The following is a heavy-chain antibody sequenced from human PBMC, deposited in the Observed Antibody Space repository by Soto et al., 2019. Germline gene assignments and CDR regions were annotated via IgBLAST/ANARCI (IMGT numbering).Heavy chain of an antibody. D-gene: IGHD6-19*01. CDR2: ISGSGGST. CDR1: GFTFSSYA. J-gene: IGHJ5*02. Sequence: GGSLRLSCAASGFTFSSYAMSWVRQAPGKGLEWVSAISGSGGSTYYADSVKGRFTISRDNSKNTLYLQMNSLRAEDTAVYYCAKVRSSGWYNPWFDPWGQGTLVTVSS. CDR3: AKVRSSGWYNPWFDP. V-gene: IGHV3-23*01.